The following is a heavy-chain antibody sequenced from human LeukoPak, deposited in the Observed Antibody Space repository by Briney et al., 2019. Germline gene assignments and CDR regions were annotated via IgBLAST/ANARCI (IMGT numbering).Heavy chain of an antibody. D-gene: IGHD6-19*01. V-gene: IGHV1-2*02. CDR2: INPNSGGT. J-gene: IGHJ4*02. CDR1: GYTFTSYG. CDR3: ARDRSSGWYYFDY. Sequence: ASVKVSCKASGYTFTSYGISWVRQAPGQGLEWMGWINPNSGGTNYAQKFQGRVTMTRDTSISTAYMELSRLRSDDTAVYYCARDRSSGWYYFDYWGQGTLVTVSS.